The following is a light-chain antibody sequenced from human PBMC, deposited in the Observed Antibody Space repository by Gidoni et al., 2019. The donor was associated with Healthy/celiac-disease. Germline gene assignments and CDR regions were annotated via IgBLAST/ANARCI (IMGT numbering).Light chain of an antibody. Sequence: DIQMTQSPSSLSASVGDRVTITCRASQSISNYLNWYQQKPGKAPKLLISAASSLERGVPSRFSGSGSGTDFTLTISSLQPEDFATYYCQQSYSTSYSFXXXTKLEIK. CDR2: AAS. J-gene: IGKJ2*03. CDR1: QSISNY. V-gene: IGKV1-39*01. CDR3: QQSYSTSYS.